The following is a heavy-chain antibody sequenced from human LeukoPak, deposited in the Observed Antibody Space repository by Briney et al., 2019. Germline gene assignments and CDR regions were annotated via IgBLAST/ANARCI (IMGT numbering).Heavy chain of an antibody. J-gene: IGHJ4*02. CDR2: ISSSSSYI. V-gene: IGHV3-21*01. CDR3: ARDLAGAARGFDY. D-gene: IGHD6-6*01. Sequence: GGSLRLSCAASGFIFSSYSINWVRQAPGKGLEWVSSISSSSSYIYYADSVKGRFTISRDNAKNSLYLQMNSLRAEDTAVYYCARDLAGAARGFDYWGQGTLVTVSS. CDR1: GFIFSSYS.